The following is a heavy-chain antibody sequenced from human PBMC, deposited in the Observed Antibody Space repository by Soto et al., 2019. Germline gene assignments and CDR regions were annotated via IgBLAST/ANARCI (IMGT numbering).Heavy chain of an antibody. J-gene: IGHJ4*02. D-gene: IGHD6-19*01. V-gene: IGHV4-31*03. CDR3: ARELEDSSGWSDANYFDY. CDR1: GGSISSGGYY. Sequence: PSETLSLTCTVSGGSISSGGYYWSWIRHHPGKGLEWIGYIYYSGSTYYNPSLKSRVTISVDTSKNQFSLKLSSVTAADTAVYYCARELEDSSGWSDANYFDYWGQGTLVTVSS. CDR2: IYYSGST.